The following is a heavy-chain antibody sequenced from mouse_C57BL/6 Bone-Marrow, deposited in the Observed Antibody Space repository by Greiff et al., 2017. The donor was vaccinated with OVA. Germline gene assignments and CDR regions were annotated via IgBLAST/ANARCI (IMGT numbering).Heavy chain of an antibody. CDR2: IYPRSGNT. CDR1: GYTFTSYG. J-gene: IGHJ2*01. CDR3: ARRRLRQGGFDY. D-gene: IGHD2-2*01. V-gene: IGHV1-81*01. Sequence: QVQLKQSGAELARPGASVKLSCKASGYTFTSYGISWVKQRTGQGLEWIGEIYPRSGNTYYNEKFKGKATLTADKSSSTAYMELRSLTSEDSAVYFCARRRLRQGGFDYWGQGTTLTVSS.